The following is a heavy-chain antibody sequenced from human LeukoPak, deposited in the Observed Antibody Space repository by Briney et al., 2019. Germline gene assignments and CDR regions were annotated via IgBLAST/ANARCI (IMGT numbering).Heavy chain of an antibody. CDR3: ARAIRPPTYYYDSSGYGDAFDI. D-gene: IGHD3-22*01. V-gene: IGHV1-18*01. CDR2: ISAYNGNT. CDR1: GYTFTSYG. J-gene: IGHJ3*02. Sequence: ASVKVSCKASGYTFTSYGISWVRQAPGQGLEWMGRISAYNGNTNYAQKLQGRVTMTTDTSTSTAYMELRSLRSDDTAVYYCARAIRPPTYYYDSSGYGDAFDIWGQGTMVTVSS.